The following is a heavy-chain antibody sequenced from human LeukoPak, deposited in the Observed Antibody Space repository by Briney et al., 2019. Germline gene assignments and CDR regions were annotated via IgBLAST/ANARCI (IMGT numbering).Heavy chain of an antibody. V-gene: IGHV3-23*01. CDR1: GFTFSSYA. J-gene: IGHJ4*02. D-gene: IGHD6-13*01. CDR3: AKAHIAAAALYYFDY. CDR2: ISGSGGST. Sequence: GGFLRLSCAASGFTFSSYAMSWVRQAPGKGLEWVSAISGSGGSTYYADSVKGRFTISRDNSKNTLYLQMNSLRAEDTAVYYCAKAHIAAAALYYFDYWGQGTLVTVSS.